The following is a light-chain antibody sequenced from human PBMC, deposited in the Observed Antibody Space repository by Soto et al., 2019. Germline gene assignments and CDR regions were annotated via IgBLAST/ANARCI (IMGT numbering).Light chain of an antibody. CDR1: QSISSH. Sequence: DIQMTQSPSSLSASVGDRVTITFRASQSISSHLNCYQQKPGKAPKLLIYAASSLQSGVPSRFSGSGSGTDFTLTISSLQPEDFATYYCQQSYSTLTFGPGTKVDIK. J-gene: IGKJ3*01. V-gene: IGKV1-39*01. CDR3: QQSYSTLT. CDR2: AAS.